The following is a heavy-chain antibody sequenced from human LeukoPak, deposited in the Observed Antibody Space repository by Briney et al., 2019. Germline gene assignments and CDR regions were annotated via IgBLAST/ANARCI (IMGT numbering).Heavy chain of an antibody. CDR2: INQDGSEK. V-gene: IGHV3-7*05. Sequence: GGSLRLSCAASGFTFSDYWMSWVRQAPGKGLEWVANINQDGSEKYYVDSVKGRFTISRDNAKNSLYLQINSLRAEDTAVYYCARDGRRTPFEYWGQGTLVSVST. CDR3: ARDGRRTPFEY. D-gene: IGHD2-15*01. J-gene: IGHJ4*02. CDR1: GFTFSDYW.